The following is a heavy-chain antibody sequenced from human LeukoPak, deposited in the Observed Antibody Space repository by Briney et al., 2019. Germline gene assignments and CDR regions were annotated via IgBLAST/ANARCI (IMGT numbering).Heavy chain of an antibody. CDR3: ARVPPGDIVVVPAAVIDY. Sequence: GGSLRLSCAASGFTFDDYAMHWVRQAPGKGLEWVSLISWDGGSTYYADSVKGRFTISRDNSKNSLYLQMNSLRAEDTAVYYCARVPPGDIVVVPAAVIDYWGQGTLVTVSS. V-gene: IGHV3-43D*03. CDR1: GFTFDDYA. J-gene: IGHJ4*02. CDR2: ISWDGGST. D-gene: IGHD2-2*01.